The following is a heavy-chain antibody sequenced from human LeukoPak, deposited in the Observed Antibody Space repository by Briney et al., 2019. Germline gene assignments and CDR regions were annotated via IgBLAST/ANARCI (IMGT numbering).Heavy chain of an antibody. V-gene: IGHV3-53*05. D-gene: IGHD5-18*01. J-gene: IGHJ6*02. CDR2: VYSDGTT. CDR3: AKDPGPRGQLWFNYYYYYGMDV. Sequence: GGSLRLSCTVSGFTVSSNYMTWVRQAPGKGLEWVSVVYSDGTTYNADSVKGRFTISRDNSKNTLYLQMNSLRAEDTAVYYCAKDPGPRGQLWFNYYYYYGMDVWGQGTTVTVSS. CDR1: GFTVSSNY.